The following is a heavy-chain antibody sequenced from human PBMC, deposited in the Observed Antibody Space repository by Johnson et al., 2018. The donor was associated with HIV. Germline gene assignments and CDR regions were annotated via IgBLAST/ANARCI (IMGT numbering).Heavy chain of an antibody. J-gene: IGHJ3*02. CDR2: ISYDGSKK. CDR3: ARDKWELLGAFDI. CDR1: GFTFSNFA. Sequence: QVQLVESGGGLVQPGGSLRLSCAVSGFTFSNFAMHWVRQAPGKGLEWVAVISYDGSKKYYADSVKGRFTISRDNSKNTLYLQMNSLRAEDTAVYYCARDKWELLGAFDIWGQGTMVTVSS. D-gene: IGHD1-26*01. V-gene: IGHV3-30-3*01.